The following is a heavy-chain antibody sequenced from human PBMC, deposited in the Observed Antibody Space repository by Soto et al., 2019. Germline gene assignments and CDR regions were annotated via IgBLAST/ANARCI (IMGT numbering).Heavy chain of an antibody. CDR3: ARATYSNAWYRFDL. D-gene: IGHD4-4*01. CDR1: GFTFSGYW. V-gene: IGHV3-7*03. J-gene: IGHJ4*02. CDR2: IKHDGSVQ. Sequence: PGGSQRLSCEASGFTFSGYWMSWVRQAPGKRLGWVADIKHDGSVQYYVDSVKGRFTISRDNAKKLLFLQMNGLRAEDTALYYCARATYSNAWYRFDLWGQGTLVTVSS.